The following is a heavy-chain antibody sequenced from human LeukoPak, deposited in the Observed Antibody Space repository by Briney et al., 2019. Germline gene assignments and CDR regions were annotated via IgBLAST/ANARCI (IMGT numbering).Heavy chain of an antibody. CDR2: IKSKRDGGTP. J-gene: IGHJ4*02. CDR3: TTSGARVGFGSSSYLPFDH. CDR1: GFTFSNVW. V-gene: IGHV3-15*07. D-gene: IGHD2-2*01. Sequence: PGGSLRLSCAASGFTFSNVWMNWVRQAPGKGLEWVGRIKSKRDGGTPEYSDRVKDRFTISRDDSTNAQFLQMSSLKIEDTAMYFCTTSGARVGFGSSSYLPFDHWGQGTLVTVFS.